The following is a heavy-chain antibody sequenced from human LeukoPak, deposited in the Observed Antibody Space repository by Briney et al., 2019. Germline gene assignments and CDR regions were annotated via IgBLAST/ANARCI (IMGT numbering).Heavy chain of an antibody. CDR1: GFTVSTNY. CDR2: TNSGGTT. CDR3: AKGTYSYGYPPDY. J-gene: IGHJ4*02. D-gene: IGHD5-18*01. V-gene: IGHV3-66*02. Sequence: GGSLRLSCAASGFTVSTNYMSWVRQAPGKGLEWVSVTNSGGTTHYAESVKGRFTISRDNSKNTLYLQMNSLRAEDTAVYYCAKGTYSYGYPPDYWGQGTLVTVPS.